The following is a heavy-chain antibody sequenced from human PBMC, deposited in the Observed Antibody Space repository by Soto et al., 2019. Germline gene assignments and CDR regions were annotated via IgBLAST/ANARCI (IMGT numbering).Heavy chain of an antibody. D-gene: IGHD3-22*01. CDR3: AHSRPQVYYYDSSGYYSDY. Sequence: SGPTLVNPTQTLTLTCTFSGFSLSTSGVGVGWIRQPPGKALEWLALIYWDDDKRYSPSLKSRLTITKDTSKNQVVLTMTNMDPVDTATYYCAHSRPQVYYYDSSGYYSDYWGQGTLVTVSS. CDR2: IYWDDDK. J-gene: IGHJ4*02. V-gene: IGHV2-5*02. CDR1: GFSLSTSGVG.